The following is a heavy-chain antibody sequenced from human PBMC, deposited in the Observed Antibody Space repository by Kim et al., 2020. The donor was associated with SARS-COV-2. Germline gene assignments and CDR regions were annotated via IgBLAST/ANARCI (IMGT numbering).Heavy chain of an antibody. Sequence: GGSLRLSCAASGFTFSSYDMSWVRQAPGKGLEWVSGISDSGGSTNYADSVKGRFTISRDNSKDTLYLQMNSLRAEDTAVYYCAKSGTSSGYYYGFDYWGQGTLVTVSS. D-gene: IGHD3-22*01. J-gene: IGHJ4*02. CDR1: GFTFSSYD. V-gene: IGHV3-23*01. CDR3: AKSGTSSGYYYGFDY. CDR2: ISDSGGST.